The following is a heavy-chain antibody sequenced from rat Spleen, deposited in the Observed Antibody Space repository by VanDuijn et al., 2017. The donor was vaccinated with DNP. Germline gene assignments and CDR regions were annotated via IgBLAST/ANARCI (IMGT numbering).Heavy chain of an antibody. V-gene: IGHV5-25*01. CDR1: GFTFSNYD. D-gene: IGHD1-11*01. CDR2: ISTSGGST. Sequence: EVQLVESGGGLVQPGRSLKLSCAASGFTFSNYDMAWVRQAPTKGLEWVASISTSGGSTYYRDSVKGRFTVSRDNAKSTLYLQMDSLRSEDTATYYCEREYGGYYYGMDAWGQGTSVTFSS. J-gene: IGHJ4*01. CDR3: EREYGGYYYGMDA.